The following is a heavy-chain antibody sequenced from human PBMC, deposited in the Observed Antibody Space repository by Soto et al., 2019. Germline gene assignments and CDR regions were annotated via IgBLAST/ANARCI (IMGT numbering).Heavy chain of an antibody. V-gene: IGHV3-23*01. CDR1: VFTFSIYA. CDR2: ISGSGGST. J-gene: IGHJ4*02. CDR3: AKGVAMIVVGNPDY. Sequence: WGSLLISCASSVFTFSIYAMSWVRQAPGKGLDLVSAISGSGGSTYYADSVKGRFTISRDNSKNTLYLQMNSLRAEDTSVYYCAKGVAMIVVGNPDYWGQGTLVTVSS. D-gene: IGHD3-22*01.